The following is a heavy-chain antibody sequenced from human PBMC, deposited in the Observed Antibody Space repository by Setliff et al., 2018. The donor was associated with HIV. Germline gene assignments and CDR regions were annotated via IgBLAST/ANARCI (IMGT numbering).Heavy chain of an antibody. V-gene: IGHV1-18*01. Sequence: ASVKVSCKASGYNFNSFGINWVRQAPGQGLEWMGWISTYNGRTDYVQKLQDRVTMTTDTYTRTAYMDLRSLISDDTAVYYCARGFSRWYGAFDMWGQGTVVTVSS. J-gene: IGHJ3*02. CDR2: ISTYNGRT. CDR1: GYNFNSFG. D-gene: IGHD6-13*01. CDR3: ARGFSRWYGAFDM.